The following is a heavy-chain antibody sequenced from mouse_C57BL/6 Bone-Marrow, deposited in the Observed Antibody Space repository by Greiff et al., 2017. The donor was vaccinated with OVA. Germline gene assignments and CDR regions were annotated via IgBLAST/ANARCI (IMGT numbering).Heavy chain of an antibody. V-gene: IGHV2-6-1*01. J-gene: IGHJ4*01. CDR1: GFSLTSYG. D-gene: IGHD1-1*01. CDR3: ARHDGSSYDYYAMDY. Sequence: VQLQESGPGLVAPSQSLSITCTVSGFSLTSYGVHWVRQPPGKGLEWLVVIWSDGSTTYNSALKSRLSISKDNSKSQVFLKMNSLQTDDTAMYYCARHDGSSYDYYAMDYWGQGTSVTVSS. CDR2: IWSDGST.